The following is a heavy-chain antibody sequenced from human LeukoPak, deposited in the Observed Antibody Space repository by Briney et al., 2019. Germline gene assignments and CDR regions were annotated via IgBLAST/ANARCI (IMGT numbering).Heavy chain of an antibody. J-gene: IGHJ4*02. CDR1: GFTFSGSA. CDR3: TGNYYGSGSYADFDY. Sequence: PGGSLRLSCAASGFTFSGSALHWVRQAFGKGLEWVGRIRSTANGYATAYAASVKGRFTISRDDSKNTAYLQMDSLKTEDTAVYYCTGNYYGSGSYADFDYWGQGTLVTVSS. V-gene: IGHV3-73*01. D-gene: IGHD3-10*01. CDR2: IRSTANGYAT.